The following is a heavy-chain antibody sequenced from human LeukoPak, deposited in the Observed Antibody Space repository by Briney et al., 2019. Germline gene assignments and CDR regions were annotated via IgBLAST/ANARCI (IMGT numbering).Heavy chain of an antibody. Sequence: PGGSLRLSCAASGFTFSDYYMSWIRQAPGKGLEWVSYISSSSSYTNYADSVKGRFTISRDNAKNSLYLQMNSLRAEDTAVYYCARGRYCSGGSCYLDYWGQGTLVTISS. D-gene: IGHD2-15*01. V-gene: IGHV3-11*06. J-gene: IGHJ4*02. CDR3: ARGRYCSGGSCYLDY. CDR2: ISSSSSYT. CDR1: GFTFSDYY.